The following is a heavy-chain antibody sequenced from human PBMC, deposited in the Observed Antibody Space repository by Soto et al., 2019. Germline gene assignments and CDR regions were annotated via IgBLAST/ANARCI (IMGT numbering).Heavy chain of an antibody. CDR3: ARDLLYYDILTGEYYMDV. CDR1: GYTFTSYG. V-gene: IGHV1-18*01. J-gene: IGHJ6*03. CDR2: ISAYNGNT. Sequence: ASVKVSCKASGYTFTSYGISWVRQAPGQGLEWMGWISAYNGNTNYAQKLQGRVTMTTDTSTSTAYMELRSLRSDDTAVYYCARDLLYYDILTGEYYMDVWGKGITVNVFS. D-gene: IGHD3-9*01.